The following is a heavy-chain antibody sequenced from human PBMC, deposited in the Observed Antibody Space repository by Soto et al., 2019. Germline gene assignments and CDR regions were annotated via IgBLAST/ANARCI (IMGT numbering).Heavy chain of an antibody. Sequence: EVQLLESGGGLVQPGGSLRLSCAASGFTFSSYAMSWVRQAPGKGLEWVSDISCGWDNTYYADSVRGRFTISRDNSKNTLYLQMNSLRAEDTAKYYCAKDRLSSGSGVRFDPWGQGTLVTVSS. D-gene: IGHD6-19*01. CDR3: AKDRLSSGSGVRFDP. CDR1: GFTFSSYA. V-gene: IGHV3-23*01. CDR2: ISCGWDNT. J-gene: IGHJ5*02.